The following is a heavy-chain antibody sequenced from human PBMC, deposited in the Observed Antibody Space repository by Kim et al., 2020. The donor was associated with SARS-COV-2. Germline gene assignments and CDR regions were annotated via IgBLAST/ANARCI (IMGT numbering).Heavy chain of an antibody. J-gene: IGHJ4*02. D-gene: IGHD3-10*01. V-gene: IGHV3-74*01. CDR2: INSDGSST. Sequence: GGSLRLSCAASGFTFSSYWMHWVRQAPGKGLVWVSRINSDGSSTSYADSVKGRFTISRDNAKNTLSLQMNSLRAEDTAVYYCARGGSARSGTFALDYWGQGTLVTVSS. CDR3: ARGGSARSGTFALDY. CDR1: GFTFSSYW.